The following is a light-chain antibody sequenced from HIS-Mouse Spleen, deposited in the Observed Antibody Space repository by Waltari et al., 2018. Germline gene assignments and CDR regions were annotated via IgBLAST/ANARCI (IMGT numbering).Light chain of an antibody. CDR2: EDS. CDR1: ALPKKY. J-gene: IGLJ2*01. CDR3: YSTDSSGNHRV. V-gene: IGLV3-10*01. Sequence: SYELTQPPSVSVSPGQTARITCSGDALPKKYAYWYQQKSGHAPVLVIYEDSKRPSGIPERSSGSSSGTMATLTISGAQVEDEADYYCYSTDSSGNHRVFGGGTKLTVL.